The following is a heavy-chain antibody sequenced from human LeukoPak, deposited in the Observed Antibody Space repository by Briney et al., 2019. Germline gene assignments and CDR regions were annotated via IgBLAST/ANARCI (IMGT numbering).Heavy chain of an antibody. CDR1: GYTFTGYY. J-gene: IGHJ6*02. V-gene: IGHV1-2*06. CDR2: INPNSGGT. D-gene: IGHD3-3*01. CDR3: ARNAYYDFWSGLSTYYYYYGMDV. Sequence: ASVKVSCKASGYTFTGYYMHWVRQAPGQGLEWMGRINPNSGGTNYAQKFQGRVTMTRDTSISTAYMELSRLGSDDTAVYYCARNAYYDFWSGLSTYYYYYGMDVWGQGTTVTVSS.